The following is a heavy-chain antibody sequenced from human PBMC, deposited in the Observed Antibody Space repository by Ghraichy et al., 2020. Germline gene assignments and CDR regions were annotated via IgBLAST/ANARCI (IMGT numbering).Heavy chain of an antibody. V-gene: IGHV3-7*03. D-gene: IGHD3-10*01. Sequence: GESLNISCAASGFTFSRHWMSWVRQAPGKGLEWVASIKSDGSDIFYVDSVKGRFTISRDNAKNSVSLAMNSLRVEDTAFYYCVRVRGPYYSSGSYSHWGQGALGTVSS. CDR3: VRVRGPYYSSGSYSH. CDR2: IKSDGSDI. CDR1: GFTFSRHW. J-gene: IGHJ1*01.